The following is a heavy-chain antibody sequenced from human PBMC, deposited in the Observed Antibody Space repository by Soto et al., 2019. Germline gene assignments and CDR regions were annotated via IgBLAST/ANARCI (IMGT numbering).Heavy chain of an antibody. CDR3: AGGIGLQISHYYYYGMDV. D-gene: IGHD4-4*01. CDR1: GGSISSGDYY. CDR2: IYYSGST. J-gene: IGHJ6*02. Sequence: PSETLSLTCTVSGGSISSGDYYWSWIRQPPGKGLEWIGYIYYSGSTYYNPSLKSRVTISVDTSKNQFSLKLSSVTAADTAVYYCAGGIGLQISHYYYYGMDVWGQGTTVTVSS. V-gene: IGHV4-30-4*01.